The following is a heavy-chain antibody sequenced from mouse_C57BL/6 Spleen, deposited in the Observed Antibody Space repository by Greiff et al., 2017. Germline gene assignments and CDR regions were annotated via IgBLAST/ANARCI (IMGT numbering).Heavy chain of an antibody. CDR2: IRNKANGYTT. CDR3: ARLYGYGGFAY. Sequence: EVKLMESGGGLVQPGGSLSLSCAASGFTFTDYYMSWVRQPPGKALEWLGFIRNKANGYTTEYRASVKGPFTISRDNSQSILYLQMSALIAEDSATCDCARLYGYGGFAYWGQGTLVTVSA. D-gene: IGHD2-2*01. CDR1: GFTFTDYY. J-gene: IGHJ3*01. V-gene: IGHV7-3*01.